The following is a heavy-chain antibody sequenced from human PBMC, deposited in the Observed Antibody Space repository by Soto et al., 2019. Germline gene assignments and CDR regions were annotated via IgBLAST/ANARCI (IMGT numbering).Heavy chain of an antibody. CDR3: VEGHRNSYYDFDY. J-gene: IGHJ4*02. Sequence: EVQLLESGGGLVQPGGSLRLSCAASGFTCSFCAMNWVRQAPGKGLEWVSSIRGSGGDTYYADSVRGRFTISRDNSKNALFLQTNSLRVEGTAVYYCVEGHRNSYYDFDYCGQGILVISSS. CDR2: IRGSGGDT. D-gene: IGHD3-3*01. V-gene: IGHV3-23*01. CDR1: GFTCSFCA.